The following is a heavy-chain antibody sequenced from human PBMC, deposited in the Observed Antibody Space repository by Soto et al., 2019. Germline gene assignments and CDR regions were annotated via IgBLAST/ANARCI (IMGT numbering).Heavy chain of an antibody. CDR2: ISAYNGNT. CDR3: ARVSGSLRFPSLTEYSSSSGGEDY. J-gene: IGHJ4*02. CDR1: GYTFTSYG. V-gene: IGHV1-18*01. D-gene: IGHD6-6*01. Sequence: QVQLVQSGAEVKKPGASVKVSCKASGYTFTSYGISWVRQAPGQGLEWMGWISAYNGNTNYAQKLQGRVTMTTDTSTSTAYMELRSLRSDDTAVYYCARVSGSLRFPSLTEYSSSSGGEDYWGQGTLVTVSS.